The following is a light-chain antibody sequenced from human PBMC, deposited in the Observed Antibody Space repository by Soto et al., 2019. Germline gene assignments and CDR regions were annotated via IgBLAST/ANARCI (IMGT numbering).Light chain of an antibody. CDR2: EVS. V-gene: IGLV2-8*01. CDR3: ISYAGTAYV. CDR1: SSDVGGYNY. Sequence: QSVLTQPPSASGSPGQPVTISCTGTSSDVGGYNYVSWYQQYPGKVPKLMIYEVSERPSGVPDRFSGSKSGNTASLTVSGRQAEDEADYYCISYAGTAYVFGTGTKPTVL. J-gene: IGLJ1*01.